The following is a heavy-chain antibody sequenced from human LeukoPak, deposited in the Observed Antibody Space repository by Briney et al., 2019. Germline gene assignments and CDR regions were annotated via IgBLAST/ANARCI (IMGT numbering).Heavy chain of an antibody. J-gene: IGHJ4*02. Sequence: SETLSLTCAVYGGSFSGYYWSWIRQPPGKGLEWIGEINHSGSTNYNPSLKSRVTISVDTSKNQFSLKLSSVTAADTAVYYCARGQGAIIVVVPAAAAGFDYWGQGTLVTVSS. V-gene: IGHV4-34*01. CDR3: ARGQGAIIVVVPAAAAGFDY. CDR1: GGSFSGYY. CDR2: INHSGST. D-gene: IGHD2-2*01.